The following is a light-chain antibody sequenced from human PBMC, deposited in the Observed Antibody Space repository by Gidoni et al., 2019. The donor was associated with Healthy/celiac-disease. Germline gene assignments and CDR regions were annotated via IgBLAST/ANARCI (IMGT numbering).Light chain of an antibody. Sequence: QSALTHPPSASGSPGQPVTISCTATSSHVGGYNYVPLYQQHPGKAPKLMIYEVSKRPSGVPDRFSGSKSGNTASLTVSGLQAEDEADYYCSSYAGSNNFVFGTGTKVTVL. CDR3: SSYAGSNNFV. J-gene: IGLJ1*01. V-gene: IGLV2-8*01. CDR2: EVS. CDR1: SSHVGGYNY.